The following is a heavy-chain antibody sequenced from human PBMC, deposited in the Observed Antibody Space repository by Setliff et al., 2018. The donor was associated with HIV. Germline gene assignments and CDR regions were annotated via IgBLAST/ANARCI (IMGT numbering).Heavy chain of an antibody. D-gene: IGHD2-15*01. J-gene: IGHJ5*02. CDR3: ARGAYCGGASCSLTRFDP. CDR1: GGSISSANYY. V-gene: IGHV4-39*06. CDR2: IYYSGIT. Sequence: KTSETLSLTCTVSGGSISSANYYWGWIRQTPGKGLEWIGTIYYSGITYYNPSLQSRVTISLDTSKNQFPLKLRSVTAADAAVYYCARGAYCGGASCSLTRFDPWGQGTLVTVSS.